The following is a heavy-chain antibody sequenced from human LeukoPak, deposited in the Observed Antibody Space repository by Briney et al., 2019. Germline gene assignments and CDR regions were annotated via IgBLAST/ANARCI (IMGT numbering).Heavy chain of an antibody. V-gene: IGHV1-18*01. CDR1: GYTFTAYG. CDR2: ISTYNDDV. J-gene: IGHJ4*02. D-gene: IGHD3-16*01. Sequence: ASVKVSCKATGYTFTAYGISWVRQAPGQGLERMGWISTYNDDVKYAQTVQGRVIMTIDTSTTTVYMNLWDLTSDDTAVYYCARDRIAVGATDFDYWGQGTLVTVSS. CDR3: ARDRIAVGATDFDY.